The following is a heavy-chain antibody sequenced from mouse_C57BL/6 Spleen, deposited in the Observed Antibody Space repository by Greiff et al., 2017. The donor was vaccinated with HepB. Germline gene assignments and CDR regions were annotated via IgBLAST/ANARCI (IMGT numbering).Heavy chain of an antibody. Sequence: EVMLVESGGGLVKPGGSLKLSCAASGFTFSDYGLHWVRQAPEKGLEWVAYISSGSSTIYYADTVKGRFTISRDNAKNTLFLQMTSLRSEDTAMYYCARLSTVVATYYAMDYWGQGTSVTVSS. CDR3: ARLSTVVATYYAMDY. V-gene: IGHV5-17*01. CDR2: ISSGSSTI. CDR1: GFTFSDYG. J-gene: IGHJ4*01. D-gene: IGHD1-1*01.